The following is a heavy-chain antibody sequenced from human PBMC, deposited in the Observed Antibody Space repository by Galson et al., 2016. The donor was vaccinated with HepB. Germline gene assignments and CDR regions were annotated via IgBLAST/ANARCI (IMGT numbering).Heavy chain of an antibody. D-gene: IGHD3-3*01. CDR2: IYYSGST. Sequence: ETLSLTCTVSGGSISSRYWNWIRQPPGKGLEWIAYIYYSGSTNYNPSLKSRVTISVDTSKNQFSLKVNSVTAADTAVYYCARGDFWSGFDYWDQGTLVTVSS. V-gene: IGHV4-59*08. CDR1: GGSISSRY. CDR3: ARGDFWSGFDY. J-gene: IGHJ4*02.